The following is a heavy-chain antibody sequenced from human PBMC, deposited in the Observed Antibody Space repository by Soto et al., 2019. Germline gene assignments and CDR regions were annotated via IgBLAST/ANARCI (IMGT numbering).Heavy chain of an antibody. J-gene: IGHJ5*02. CDR1: GGSISSGGYY. Sequence: SETLSLTCTVSGGSISSGGYYWSWIRQHPGKGLEWIGYIYYSGSTNYNPSLKSRVTISVDTSKNQFSLKLSSVTAADTAVYYCARKWAERAAAGPWWFDPWGQGTLVTVSS. CDR3: ARKWAERAAAGPWWFDP. D-gene: IGHD6-13*01. V-gene: IGHV4-31*03. CDR2: IYYSGST.